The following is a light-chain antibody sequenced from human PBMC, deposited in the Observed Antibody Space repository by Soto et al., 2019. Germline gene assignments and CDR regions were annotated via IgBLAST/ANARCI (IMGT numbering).Light chain of an antibody. CDR2: DVT. J-gene: IGLJ3*02. CDR3: SSYTNKDTLL. Sequence: QSVLTQPASVSGSPGQSITISCTGTSSDVGGYDHVSWYQQHPGKAPKLIIYDVTVRPSGISRRFSGSKSDHTASLAVSGLQPEDEADYYCSSYTNKDTLLFGGGTKLTVL. CDR1: SSDVGGYDH. V-gene: IGLV2-14*03.